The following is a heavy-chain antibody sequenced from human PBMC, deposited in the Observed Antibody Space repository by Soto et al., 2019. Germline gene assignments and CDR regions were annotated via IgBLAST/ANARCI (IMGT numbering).Heavy chain of an antibody. D-gene: IGHD6-13*01. CDR1: GFTFSSYS. J-gene: IGHJ4*02. V-gene: IGHV3-21*01. Sequence: EVQLVESGGGLVKPGGSLRLSCAASGFTFSSYSMNWVRQAPGKGLEWVSSISSSSSYIYYADSVKGRFTTSRDNAKNSLYLQMNSLRAEDTAVYYCARDQQQLVGTIDYWGQGTLVTVSS. CDR3: ARDQQQLVGTIDY. CDR2: ISSSSSYI.